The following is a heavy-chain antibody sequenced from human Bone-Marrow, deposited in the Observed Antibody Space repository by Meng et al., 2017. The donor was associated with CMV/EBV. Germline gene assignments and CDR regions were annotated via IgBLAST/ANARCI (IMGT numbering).Heavy chain of an antibody. CDR1: GYTFTSYD. D-gene: IGHD2-2*01. Sequence: SVKVSCKASGYTFTSYDINWVRQATGQGLEWMGGIIPIFGTANYAQKFQGRVTITTDESTSTAYMELSSLRSEDTAVYYCARNIVVVPAAMDGDYYYYGMDVWGQGTTVTVSS. CDR2: IIPIFGTA. CDR3: ARNIVVVPAAMDGDYYYYGMDV. J-gene: IGHJ6*02. V-gene: IGHV1-69*05.